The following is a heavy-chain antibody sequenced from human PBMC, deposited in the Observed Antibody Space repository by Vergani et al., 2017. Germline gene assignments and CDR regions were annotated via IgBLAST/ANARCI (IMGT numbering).Heavy chain of an antibody. CDR3: ARGVAPNWYFDL. V-gene: IGHV4-34*01. D-gene: IGHD2-15*01. Sequence: QVQLQQWGAGLLKPSETLSLTCAVYGGSFSGYYWSWIRQPPGKGLEWIGEINHSGSTNYNPSRKSRVTISVDTSKNQFSLKLSSVTAADTAVYCCARGVAPNWYFDLWGRGTLVIVSS. J-gene: IGHJ2*01. CDR1: GGSFSGYY. CDR2: INHSGST.